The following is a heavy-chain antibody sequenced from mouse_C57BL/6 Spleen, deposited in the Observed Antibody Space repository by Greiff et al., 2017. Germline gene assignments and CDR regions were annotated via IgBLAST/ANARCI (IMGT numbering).Heavy chain of an antibody. CDR2: IYPGDGDT. CDR1: GYAFSSYW. Sequence: QVQLQQSGAELVKPGASVKISCKASGYAFSSYWMNWVKQRPGKGLEWIGQIYPGDGDTNYNGKFKGKATLTADKSSSTAYMQLSSLTSEDSAVYFCARVYYDYGEAMDYWGQGTSVTVSS. CDR3: ARVYYDYGEAMDY. D-gene: IGHD2-4*01. V-gene: IGHV1-80*01. J-gene: IGHJ4*01.